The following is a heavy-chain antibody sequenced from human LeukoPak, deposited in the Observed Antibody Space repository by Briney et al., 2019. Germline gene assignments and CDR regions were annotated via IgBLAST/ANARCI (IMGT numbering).Heavy chain of an antibody. CDR1: GYTFTSYF. D-gene: IGHD2-15*01. CDR2: INPSDGST. J-gene: IGHJ4*02. Sequence: ASVKVSCKPSGYTFTSYFIHLVRQAPGQGLEWMGMINPSDGSTDYAQKFQGRVTMTRDTSTTTVYMEMNSLRSEDTAIYYCARDGGCSSGGYCRRNYFDYWGQGTLVTVSS. CDR3: ARDGGCSSGGYCRRNYFDY. V-gene: IGHV1-46*01.